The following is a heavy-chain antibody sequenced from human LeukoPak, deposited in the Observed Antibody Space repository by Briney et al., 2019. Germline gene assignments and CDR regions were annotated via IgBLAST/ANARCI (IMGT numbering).Heavy chain of an antibody. J-gene: IGHJ5*02. Sequence: PSETLSLTCTVSGGSISSYYWSWIRQPPGKGLEWIGYIYYSGSTNYNPSLKSRVTISVDTSKNQFSLKLSSVTAADTVVYYCARDAVLAAMAGANWFDPWGQGTLVTVSS. CDR3: ARDAVLAAMAGANWFDP. CDR1: GGSISSYY. V-gene: IGHV4-59*01. D-gene: IGHD2-2*01. CDR2: IYYSGST.